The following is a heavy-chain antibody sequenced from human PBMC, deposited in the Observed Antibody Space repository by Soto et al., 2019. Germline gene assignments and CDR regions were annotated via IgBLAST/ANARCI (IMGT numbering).Heavy chain of an antibody. CDR2: INHSGST. CDR1: GGSFSGYY. Sequence: SETLSLTCAVYGGSFSGYYWSWIRQPPGKGLEWIGEINHSGSTNYNPSLKSRVTISVDTSKNQFSLKLSSVTAADTAVYYCARGRPISEGGDPTVTTFYYYYGMDVWGQGTTVTVSS. V-gene: IGHV4-34*01. CDR3: ARGRPISEGGDPTVTTFYYYYGMDV. D-gene: IGHD4-17*01. J-gene: IGHJ6*02.